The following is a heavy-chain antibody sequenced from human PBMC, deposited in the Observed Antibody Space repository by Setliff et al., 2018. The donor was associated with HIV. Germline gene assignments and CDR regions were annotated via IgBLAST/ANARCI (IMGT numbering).Heavy chain of an antibody. CDR3: ARGRTQWPNYNYFDP. Sequence: SETLSLTCEVSGAPISSYYWNWIRQPPGKGLEWIGYIYNSGYSNSKPSLKSRVTISLDTSKNQFSLKLSSLTAADTAVYYCARGRTQWPNYNYFDPWGLGTLVTVSS. D-gene: IGHD6-19*01. V-gene: IGHV4-59*08. CDR1: GAPISSYY. CDR2: IYNSGYS. J-gene: IGHJ5*02.